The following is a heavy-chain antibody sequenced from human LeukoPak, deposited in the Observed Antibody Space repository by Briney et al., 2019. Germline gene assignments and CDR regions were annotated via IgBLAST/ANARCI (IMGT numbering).Heavy chain of an antibody. V-gene: IGHV4-34*01. CDR2: INHSGST. CDR1: GGSFSGYY. J-gene: IGHJ3*02. CDR3: AREGSGTTADAFDI. Sequence: PSETLSLTCAVYGGSFSGYYWSWIRQPPGKGLEWIGEINHSGSTNYNPSLKSRVTISVDTSKNQFSLKLSSVTAADTAVYYCAREGSGTTADAFDIWGQGTMVTVSS. D-gene: IGHD1-1*01.